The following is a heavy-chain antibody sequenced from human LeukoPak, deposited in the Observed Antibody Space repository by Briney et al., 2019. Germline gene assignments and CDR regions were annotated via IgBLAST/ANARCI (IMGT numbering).Heavy chain of an antibody. CDR3: ARRGTGRHGWDP. CDR1: GNSFMGSW. V-gene: IGHV5-51*01. Sequence: GESLKISCKCSGNSFMGSWIGRRRQMPGKGLEWMGMIYPGDSDTRYSPSLQGQVTISADKSISTAYLQWISLKASDTAIDYCARRGTGRHGWDPWGQGTLVTVSS. D-gene: IGHD3/OR15-3a*01. CDR2: IYPGDSDT. J-gene: IGHJ5*02.